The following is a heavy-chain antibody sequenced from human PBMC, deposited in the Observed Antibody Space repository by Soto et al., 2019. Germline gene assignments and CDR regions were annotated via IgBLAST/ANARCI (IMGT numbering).Heavy chain of an antibody. D-gene: IGHD6-19*01. CDR1: GGSISSSNW. V-gene: IGHV4-4*02. CDR3: ATSSSGWYPPY. Sequence: QVQLQESGPGLVKPSGTLSLTCAVSGGSISSSNWWSWVRQPPGKGLEWIGEIYHTGSTNYNPSLKGRVTLSVDKSKNQFSLKLSSVTAADTAVYYCATSSSGWYPPYWGQGTLVTVSS. J-gene: IGHJ4*02. CDR2: IYHTGST.